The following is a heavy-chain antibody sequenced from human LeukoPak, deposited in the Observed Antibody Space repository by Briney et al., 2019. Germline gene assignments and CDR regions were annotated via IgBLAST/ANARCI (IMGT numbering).Heavy chain of an antibody. CDR1: GYTFTSYY. CDR3: ARGYSSGWYGVDY. J-gene: IGHJ4*02. V-gene: IGHV1-46*01. CDR2: INPSGGST. Sequence: ASVKVSCQASGYTFTSYYMHWVRQAPGQGLEWMGIINPSGGSTSYAQKFQGRVTMTRDTSTSTVYVELSSLRSEETAVYYCARGYSSGWYGVDYWGQGTLVTVSS. D-gene: IGHD6-19*01.